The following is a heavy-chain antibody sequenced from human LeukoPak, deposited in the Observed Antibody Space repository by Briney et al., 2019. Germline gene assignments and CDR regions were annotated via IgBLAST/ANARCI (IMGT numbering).Heavy chain of an antibody. CDR2: ISGSGGST. Sequence: GGSLRLSCAASGFTFSSYAMSWVRQAPGKGLEWVSAISGSGGSTYYADSVKGRFTISRDNSKNTLYLQMNSLRAEDTAVYYCAKDLTGTPSYYDSSGAWGSNLFDYWGQGTLVTVSS. V-gene: IGHV3-23*01. J-gene: IGHJ4*02. D-gene: IGHD3-22*01. CDR1: GFTFSSYA. CDR3: AKDLTGTPSYYDSSGAWGSNLFDY.